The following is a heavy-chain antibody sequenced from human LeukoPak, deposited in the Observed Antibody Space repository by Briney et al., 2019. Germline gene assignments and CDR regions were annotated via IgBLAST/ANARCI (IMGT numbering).Heavy chain of an antibody. CDR1: GYTFTSYG. J-gene: IGHJ5*02. V-gene: IGHV1-18*01. CDR3: ARDVWSGSGSYYNWFDP. CDR2: ISTYNGNT. D-gene: IGHD3-10*01. Sequence: ASVKVSCKASGYTFTSYGISWVRQAPGQGLEWKGWISTYNGNTKYAQKLQGRVTMTTDTSTNTAYMELRSLRSDDTAVYYCARDVWSGSGSYYNWFDPWGQGTLVTVSS.